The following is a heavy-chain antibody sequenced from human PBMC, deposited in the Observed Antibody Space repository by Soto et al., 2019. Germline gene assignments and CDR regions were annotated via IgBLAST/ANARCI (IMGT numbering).Heavy chain of an antibody. V-gene: IGHV4-31*03. CDR1: GGSISSGGYY. CDR2: IYYSGST. Sequence: SETLSLTCTVSGGSISSGGYYWSWIRQHPGKGLEWIGYIYYSGSTYYSPSLKSRVTISVDTSKNQFSLKLSSVTAADTAVYYCARQTTVTHNWFDPWGQGTLVTVSS. J-gene: IGHJ5*02. CDR3: ARQTTVTHNWFDP. D-gene: IGHD4-4*01.